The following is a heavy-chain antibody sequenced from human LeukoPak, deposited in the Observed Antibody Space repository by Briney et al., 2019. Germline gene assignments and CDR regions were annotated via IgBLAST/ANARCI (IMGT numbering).Heavy chain of an antibody. V-gene: IGHV3-23*01. Sequence: GGSLRLSCAASGFTFSSYAMSWVRQAPGEGLEWVSAISGSGGSTYYADSVKGRFTISRDNSKNTLYLQMNSLRAEDTAVYYCAKSQWLVRWGNFDYWGQGTLVTVSS. CDR2: ISGSGGST. J-gene: IGHJ4*02. CDR1: GFTFSSYA. D-gene: IGHD6-19*01. CDR3: AKSQWLVRWGNFDY.